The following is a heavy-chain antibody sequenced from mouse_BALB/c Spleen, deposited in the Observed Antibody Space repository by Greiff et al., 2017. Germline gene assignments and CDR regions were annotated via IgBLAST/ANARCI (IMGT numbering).Heavy chain of an antibody. CDR1: GFTFSSYT. V-gene: IGHV5-6-4*01. D-gene: IGHD2-3*01. CDR2: ISSGGSYT. J-gene: IGHJ2*01. CDR3: TRDPGDGYLFDY. Sequence: EVQLVESGGGLVKPGGSLKLSCAASGFTFSSYTMSWVRQTPEKRLEWVATISSGGSYTYYPDSVKGRFTISRDNAKNTLYLQMSSLKSEDTAMYYCTRDPGDGYLFDYWGQGTTLTVSS.